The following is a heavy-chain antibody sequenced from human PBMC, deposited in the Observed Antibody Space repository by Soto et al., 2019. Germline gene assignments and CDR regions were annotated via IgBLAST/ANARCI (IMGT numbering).Heavy chain of an antibody. CDR3: AHQYSSSWYEVVAWFDP. Sequence: SGPTLVNPTQTLTLTCTFSGFSLSTSGVGVGWIRQPPGKALEWLALIYWDDDKRYSPSLKSRLTITKDTSKNQVVLTMTNMDPVDTATYYCAHQYSSSWYEVVAWFDPWGQGTLVTVSS. J-gene: IGHJ5*02. CDR2: IYWDDDK. D-gene: IGHD6-13*01. CDR1: GFSLSTSGVG. V-gene: IGHV2-5*02.